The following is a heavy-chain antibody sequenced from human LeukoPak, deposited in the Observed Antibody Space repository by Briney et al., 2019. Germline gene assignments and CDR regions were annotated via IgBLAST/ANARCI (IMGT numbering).Heavy chain of an antibody. CDR2: IYHSGST. V-gene: IGHV4-38-2*02. J-gene: IGHJ4*02. CDR3: ARHLQALRRLMFFDY. Sequence: SETLSLTCNVSGYSISSGYYWGWIRQPPGKGLQWIGTIYHSGSTYYNPSLKSRVTISVDTSKNQFSLKVNSVTAADTAVYYCARHLQALRRLMFFDYWGQGTLVTVSS. D-gene: IGHD1-14*01. CDR1: GYSISSGYY.